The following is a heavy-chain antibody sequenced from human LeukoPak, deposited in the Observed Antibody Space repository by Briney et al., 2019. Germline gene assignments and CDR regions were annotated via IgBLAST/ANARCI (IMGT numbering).Heavy chain of an antibody. V-gene: IGHV4-39*01. J-gene: IGHJ4*02. D-gene: IGHD6-13*01. CDR2: IYYSGAT. CDR3: ARLLPGSSRYFFDY. Sequence: SETLSLICTVSGSSISSSNYYWVWIRQPPGKGLKWIGSIYYSGATYYNPSLESRVTMSVDTSKNQFSLKLSSVTAADTAVYHCARLLPGSSRYFFDYWGQGTLVTVSS. CDR1: GSSISSSNYY.